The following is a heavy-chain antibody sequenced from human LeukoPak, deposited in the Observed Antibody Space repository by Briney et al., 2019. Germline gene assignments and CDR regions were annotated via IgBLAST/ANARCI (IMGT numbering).Heavy chain of an antibody. Sequence: GGSLRLSCAASGFTFSSYDMHWVRQAPGKGLEWVALISYDGSNYHYADSVKGRFTVSRDNSKNTLYLQMNSLRPEDTAVYYCAQDACGGSCYSFDSWGQGTLVTVSS. J-gene: IGHJ4*02. CDR3: AQDACGGSCYSFDS. D-gene: IGHD2-15*01. CDR1: GFTFSSYD. CDR2: ISYDGSNY. V-gene: IGHV3-30*18.